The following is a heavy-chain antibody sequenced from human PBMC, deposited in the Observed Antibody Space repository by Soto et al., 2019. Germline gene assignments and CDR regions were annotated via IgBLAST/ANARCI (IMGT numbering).Heavy chain of an antibody. J-gene: IGHJ3*01. D-gene: IGHD2-2*01. CDR3: ANTRGLGLRDA. V-gene: IGHV4-4*02. CDR2: VSHSGST. CDR1: GGSIRSRNR. Sequence: QGHLLESGPGLVEPSGTLSLTCTVSGGSIRSRNRWSWVRQSPGKGLEWIGEVSHSGSTNSNPSLKGRVTISLDTSNNQFSLNLESMTAADADVYFCANTRGLGLRDACGKGTTVVVSS.